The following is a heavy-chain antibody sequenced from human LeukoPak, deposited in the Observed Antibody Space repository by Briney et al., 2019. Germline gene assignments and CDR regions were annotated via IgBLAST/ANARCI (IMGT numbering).Heavy chain of an antibody. CDR3: ARWTPTYGDHYHWYFDL. CDR2: ISGDGSDT. CDR1: GFTFSSFS. J-gene: IGHJ2*01. Sequence: GGSLRLSCAASGFTFSSFSMHWARQAPGKGLVWVSHISGDGSDTKYADSVKGRFTISRDNAKSTMYLQMNSLRAEDTAVYYCARWTPTYGDHYHWYFDLWGRGTLVTVSA. V-gene: IGHV3-74*03. D-gene: IGHD4-17*01.